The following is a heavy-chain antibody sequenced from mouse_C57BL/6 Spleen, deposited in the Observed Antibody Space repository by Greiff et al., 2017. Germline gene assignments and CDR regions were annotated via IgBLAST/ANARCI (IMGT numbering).Heavy chain of an antibody. CDR2: SRNKANDYTT. D-gene: IGHD6-1*01. CDR1: GFTFSDFY. J-gene: IGHJ4*01. Sequence: EVQVVESGGGLVQSGRSLRLSCATSGFTFSDFYMEWVRQAPGKGLEWIAASRNKANDYTTEYSASVKGRFIVSRDTSQSILYLQMNALRAEDTAIYYCARDAGPLGYAMDYWGQGTSVTVSS. V-gene: IGHV7-1*01. CDR3: ARDAGPLGYAMDY.